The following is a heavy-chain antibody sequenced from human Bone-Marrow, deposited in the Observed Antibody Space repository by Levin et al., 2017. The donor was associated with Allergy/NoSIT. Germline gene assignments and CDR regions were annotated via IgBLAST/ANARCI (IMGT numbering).Heavy chain of an antibody. D-gene: IGHD5-12*01. CDR2: VYYSGFT. CDR1: GASVTNGSYY. CDR3: ARDVRFGYDASDYRALIDY. Sequence: SETLSLTCFVSGASVTNGSYYWSWIRQPPGKGLEWIGYVYYSGFTNYNSSLKSRATISIDTSKNEFSLKLTSVTSADTAVYYCARDVRFGYDASDYRALIDYWGQGTLVSVST. V-gene: IGHV4-61*01. J-gene: IGHJ4*02.